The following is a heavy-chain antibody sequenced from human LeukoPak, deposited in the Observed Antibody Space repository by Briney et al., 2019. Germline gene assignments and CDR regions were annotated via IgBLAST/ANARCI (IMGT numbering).Heavy chain of an antibody. J-gene: IGHJ5*02. V-gene: IGHV3-7*01. CDR3: ARDKIVVVVAATTGGWFDL. CDR2: IKQDGSEK. D-gene: IGHD2-15*01. CDR1: GFTFSSYW. Sequence: QPGGSLRLSCAASGFTFSSYWMSWVRQAPGKGLEWVANIKQDGSEKYYVDSVKGRFTISRDNAKNSLYLQMNSLRAEDTAVYYCARDKIVVVVAATTGGWFDLWGQGTLVTVSS.